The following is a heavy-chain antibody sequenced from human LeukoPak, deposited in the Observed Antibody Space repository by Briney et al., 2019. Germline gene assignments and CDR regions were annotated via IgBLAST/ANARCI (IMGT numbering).Heavy chain of an antibody. CDR2: MNPNSGNT. V-gene: IGHV1-8*01. D-gene: IGHD6-13*01. CDR3: ARGYEGYSSSWYGLCY. Sequence: ASVKVSCKASGYTFTSYDINWVRQATGQGLEWMGWMNPNSGNTGYAQKFQGRVTMTRNTSISTAYMELSSLRSEDTAVYYCARGYEGYSSSWYGLCYWGQGTLVTVSS. CDR1: GYTFTSYD. J-gene: IGHJ4*02.